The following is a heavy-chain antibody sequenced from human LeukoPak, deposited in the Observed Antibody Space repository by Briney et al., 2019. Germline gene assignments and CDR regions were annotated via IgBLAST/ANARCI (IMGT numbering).Heavy chain of an antibody. CDR2: IYSGGST. V-gene: IGHV3-53*01. D-gene: IGHD6-19*01. CDR3: ARVSGRFYGMDV. CDR1: GFTVSSNY. Sequence: GGSLRLSCAASGFTVSSNYMNWVRQAPGKGLEWVSVIYSGGSTYYADSVKGRFTISRDNSKNTLYLQVNSLRAADMAVYYCARVSGRFYGMDVWGQGTTVIVSS. J-gene: IGHJ6*02.